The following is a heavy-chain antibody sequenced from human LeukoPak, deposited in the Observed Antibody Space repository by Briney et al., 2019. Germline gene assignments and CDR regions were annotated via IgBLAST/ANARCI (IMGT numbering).Heavy chain of an antibody. J-gene: IGHJ4*02. V-gene: IGHV3-53*01. CDR2: LYSDGNT. D-gene: IGHD1-14*01. CDR3: ARGVEPLAANTLAY. Sequence: GGSLRLSCAASGFTVITNDMTWVRQAPGKGLEWVSVLYSDGNTKYADSVQGRFTISRDNSKNTLYLEMNSLSLDDMAVYYCARGVEPLAANTLAYWGQGTLVTVSS. CDR1: GFTVITND.